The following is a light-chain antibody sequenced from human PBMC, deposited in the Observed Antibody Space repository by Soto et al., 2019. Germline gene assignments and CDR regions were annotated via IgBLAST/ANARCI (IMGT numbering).Light chain of an antibody. CDR1: STDVGGYNY. CDR2: DVS. Sequence: QSVLTQPASVSGSPGQSITISCTGTSTDVGGYNYVSWYQQHPGKAPKLLISDVSNRPSGVSFRFSGSKSGNTASLTISGLQAEDEADYYCYSYSGGPTLYLFGTGTKVTVL. J-gene: IGLJ1*01. V-gene: IGLV2-14*01. CDR3: YSYSGGPTLYL.